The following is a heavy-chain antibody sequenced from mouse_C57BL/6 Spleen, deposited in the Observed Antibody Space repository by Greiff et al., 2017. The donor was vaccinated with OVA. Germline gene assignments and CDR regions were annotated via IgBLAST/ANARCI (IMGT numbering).Heavy chain of an antibody. D-gene: IGHD4-1*01. CDR3: ARNPLTGTWYYFDY. V-gene: IGHV2-2*01. CDR2: IWSGGST. Sequence: VQLQQSGPGLVQPSQSLSITCTVSGFSLTSYGVHWVRQSPGKGLEWLGVIWSGGSTDYNAAFISRLSISKDNSKSQVFFKMNSLQADDTAIYYCARNPLTGTWYYFDYWGQGTTLTVSS. J-gene: IGHJ2*01. CDR1: GFSLTSYG.